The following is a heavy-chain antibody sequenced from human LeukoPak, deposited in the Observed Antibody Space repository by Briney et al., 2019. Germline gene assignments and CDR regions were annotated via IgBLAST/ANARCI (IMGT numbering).Heavy chain of an antibody. CDR3: TRSGFSNGCDY. CDR2: ITPDGTDT. CDR1: GFSFSGHW. D-gene: IGHD2-8*01. V-gene: IGHV3-74*03. Sequence: GGSLRLSCVASGFSFSGHWMHWVRQAPGKGLVAVSRITPDGTDTAYADSVKGRFTISRDNAKNTLYLEMNSLTAEDTALYYCTRSGFSNGCDYWGQGTLVTVSS. J-gene: IGHJ4*02.